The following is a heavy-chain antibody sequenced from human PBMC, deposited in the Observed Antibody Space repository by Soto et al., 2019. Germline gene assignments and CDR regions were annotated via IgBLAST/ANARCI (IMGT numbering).Heavy chain of an antibody. J-gene: IGHJ4*02. CDR2: IYYSGST. D-gene: IGHD6-6*01. V-gene: IGHV4-39*01. Sequence: QLQLQESGPGLVKPSETLSLTCTVSGGSISTSSYYSGWIRQPPGKGLEWIGSIYYSGSTYYNPTIMSRVTISVYTSKIQFSVKLSSVPAADTAVYYCARQPPRYSSSFFDYWGEGTLVTVSS. CDR3: ARQPPRYSSSFFDY. CDR1: GGSISTSSYY.